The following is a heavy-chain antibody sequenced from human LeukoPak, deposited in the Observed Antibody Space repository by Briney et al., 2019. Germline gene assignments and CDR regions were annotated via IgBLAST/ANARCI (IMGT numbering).Heavy chain of an antibody. CDR1: GFTFSSYA. D-gene: IGHD2-8*01. Sequence: GGSLRLSCAASGFTFSSYAMHWVRQAPGKGLEWVAVISYDGSNKYYADSVKGRFTISRDNSKNTLYLQMNSLRAEDTAVYYCVRNRLPYCTNGVCSPDFDYWGQGTLVTVSS. CDR3: VRNRLPYCTNGVCSPDFDY. J-gene: IGHJ4*02. V-gene: IGHV3-30-3*01. CDR2: ISYDGSNK.